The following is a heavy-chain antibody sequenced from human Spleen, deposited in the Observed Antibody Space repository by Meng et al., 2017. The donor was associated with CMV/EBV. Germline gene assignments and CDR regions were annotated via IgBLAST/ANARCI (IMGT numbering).Heavy chain of an antibody. D-gene: IGHD2-2*01. CDR1: YTFTGYY. CDR2: INPNSGGT. J-gene: IGHJ5*02. CDR3: ARGGAYCSSTSCWLDP. V-gene: IGHV1-2*02. Sequence: YTFTGYYMHWVRQAPGQGLEWMGWINPNSGGTNYAQKFQGRVTMTRDTSISTAYMELSRLRSDDTAVYYCARGGAYCSSTSCWLDPWGQGTLVTVSS.